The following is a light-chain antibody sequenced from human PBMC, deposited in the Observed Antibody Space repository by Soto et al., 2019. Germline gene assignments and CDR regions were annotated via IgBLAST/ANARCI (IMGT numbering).Light chain of an antibody. J-gene: IGKJ5*01. CDR2: DAS. Sequence: VLTQSPGTLSLSPGERATLSCRASQTVGNTYLAWYQQKPGQAPRLLIYDASTRATDIPDRFSGSGAGTDFTLTISRLEPADVALYYCQQYGTLITFGQGTRLEIK. V-gene: IGKV3-20*01. CDR1: QTVGNTY. CDR3: QQYGTLIT.